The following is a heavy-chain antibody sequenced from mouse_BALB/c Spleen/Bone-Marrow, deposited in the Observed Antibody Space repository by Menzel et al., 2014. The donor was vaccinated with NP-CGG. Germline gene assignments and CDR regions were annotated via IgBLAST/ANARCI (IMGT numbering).Heavy chain of an antibody. J-gene: IGHJ1*01. V-gene: IGHV3-8*02. CDR2: ISYRGTT. CDR3: ARTGFFDV. CDR1: GDSITGGY. Sequence: VQLQQSGPSLVKPSQTLSLTCSVTGDSITGGYWHWIRKLPGNKLECMGYISYRGTTYYNPSLKSRISITRDTSKNXYYLELNSVAAEDTATYYCARTGFFDVWGAGTTVTVSS.